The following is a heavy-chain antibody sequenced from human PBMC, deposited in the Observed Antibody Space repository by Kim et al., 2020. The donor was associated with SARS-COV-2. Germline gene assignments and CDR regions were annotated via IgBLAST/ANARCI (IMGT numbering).Heavy chain of an antibody. V-gene: IGHV3-30*18. CDR2: ISYDGSNK. J-gene: IGHJ4*02. D-gene: IGHD6-13*01. Sequence: GGSLRLSCAASGFTFSSYGMHWVRQAPGKGLEWVAVISYDGSNKYYADSVKGRFTISRDNSKNTLYLQMNSLRAEDTAVYYCAKSAAGQKEFDYWGQGTLVTVSS. CDR1: GFTFSSYG. CDR3: AKSAAGQKEFDY.